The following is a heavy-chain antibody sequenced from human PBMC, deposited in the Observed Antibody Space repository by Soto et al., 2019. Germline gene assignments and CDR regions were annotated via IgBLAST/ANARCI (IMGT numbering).Heavy chain of an antibody. CDR1: GFTFTGYY. CDR2: LNPGTGDT. Sequence: QVQLVQSGTEVTKPGASVKVSCKTSGFTFTGYYIHWVRQAPGQGLEWMAWLNPGTGDTNYAQNLQGWVTLTRDTSVTTAFMELSRMKSDDTAVYYCAIGYGDHDVPAYYFDYWGQGTLVTVSS. V-gene: IGHV1-2*04. J-gene: IGHJ4*02. CDR3: AIGYGDHDVPAYYFDY. D-gene: IGHD4-17*01.